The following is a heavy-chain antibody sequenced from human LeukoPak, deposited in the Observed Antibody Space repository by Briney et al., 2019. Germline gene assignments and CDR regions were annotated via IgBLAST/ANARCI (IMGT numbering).Heavy chain of an antibody. CDR3: AREPPGY. J-gene: IGHJ4*02. Sequence: SETLSLTRTVSGGSVTSGNYYWNWIRQPAGKGLEWIGRIYTNGGASYNPSLRSRVTISIDASKNQFSLKLSSVTAADTAVYYCAREPPGYWGQGILVTVSS. CDR1: GGSVTSGNYY. V-gene: IGHV4-61*02. CDR2: IYTNGGA.